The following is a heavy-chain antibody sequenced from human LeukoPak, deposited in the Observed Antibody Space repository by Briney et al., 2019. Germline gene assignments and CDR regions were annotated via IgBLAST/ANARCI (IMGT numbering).Heavy chain of an antibody. CDR3: ARGRKSAAGMGYDY. V-gene: IGHV4-34*01. Sequence: PSETLSLTCAAYGGSFSGYYWSWIRQPPGKGLEWIGEINHSGSTNYNPSLKSRVTISVDTSKNQFSLKLSSVTAADTAVYYCARGRKSAAGMGYDYWGQGTLVTVSS. J-gene: IGHJ4*02. CDR2: INHSGST. D-gene: IGHD6-13*01. CDR1: GGSFSGYY.